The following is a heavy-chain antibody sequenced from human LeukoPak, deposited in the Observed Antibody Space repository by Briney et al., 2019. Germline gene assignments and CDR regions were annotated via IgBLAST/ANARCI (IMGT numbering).Heavy chain of an antibody. Sequence: GGSLRLSCAASGFTFDDYAMHWVRQAPGKGLEWVSGISWNSGSIGYADSVKGRFTISRDNAKNSLYLQMNSLRAEDTALYYCAKALDIVVVPAATYYFDYWGQGTLVTVSS. CDR2: ISWNSGSI. CDR1: GFTFDDYA. CDR3: AKALDIVVVPAATYYFDY. D-gene: IGHD2-2*03. J-gene: IGHJ4*02. V-gene: IGHV3-9*01.